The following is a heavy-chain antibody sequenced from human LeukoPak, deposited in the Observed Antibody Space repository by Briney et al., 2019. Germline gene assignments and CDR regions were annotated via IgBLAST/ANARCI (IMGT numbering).Heavy chain of an antibody. CDR2: IKSDGGST. J-gene: IGHJ3*01. V-gene: IGHV3-74*01. Sequence: PWGSLRLSCAASGVTFSSYRMCCGRQPPRKGVVWVSRIKSDGGSTNYTHSLKGRVTISTDKAKNTLYLQMNSLRAADTDVYYCAGCGSPREGLGDAFILWGEGTMVTVSS. CDR1: GVTFSSYR. CDR3: AGCGSPREGLGDAFIL. D-gene: IGHD1-26*01.